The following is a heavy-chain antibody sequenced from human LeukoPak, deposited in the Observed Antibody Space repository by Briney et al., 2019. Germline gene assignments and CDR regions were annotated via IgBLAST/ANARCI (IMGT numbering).Heavy chain of an antibody. CDR3: ATPGEYSSGWGFDY. CDR1: GGTFSSYA. V-gene: IGHV1-69*13. D-gene: IGHD6-19*01. J-gene: IGHJ4*02. Sequence: SVKVSCKASGGTFSSYAISWVRQAPGQGLEWMGGIIPIFGTANYAQKFQGRVTITADESTSTAYMELSSLRSEDTAVYYCATPGEYSSGWGFDYWGQGTLVTVSS. CDR2: IIPIFGTA.